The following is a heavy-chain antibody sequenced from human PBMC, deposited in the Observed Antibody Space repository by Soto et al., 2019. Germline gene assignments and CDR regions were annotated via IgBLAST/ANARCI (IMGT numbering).Heavy chain of an antibody. Sequence: GGSLRLSCSASGFTFSDHHIDWVRQAPGKGLERIGRTRNKAKSYTTEYAASVKGRFTISRDDLKSLVFLQMNSLKIEDTAVYYCARDESSGTSIAFDIWGQGTMVTVSS. V-gene: IGHV3-72*01. CDR3: ARDESSGTSIAFDI. D-gene: IGHD6-25*01. J-gene: IGHJ3*02. CDR1: GFTFSDHH. CDR2: TRNKAKSYTT.